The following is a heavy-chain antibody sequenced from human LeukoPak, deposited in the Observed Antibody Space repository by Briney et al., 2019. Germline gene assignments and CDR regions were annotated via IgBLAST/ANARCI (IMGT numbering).Heavy chain of an antibody. CDR2: ISNSGRT. CDR1: GGSISSSHW. V-gene: IGHV4-4*02. D-gene: IGHD1-26*01. Sequence: SGTLSLTCAVSGGSISSSHWWSWVRQPPGKGLEWIGEISNSGRTNFNPSLKSRVTISLDTSKNQFSLKLSSVTAADTAVYYCASDSGSYPYYYMDVWGKGTTVTISS. CDR3: ASDSGSYPYYYMDV. J-gene: IGHJ6*03.